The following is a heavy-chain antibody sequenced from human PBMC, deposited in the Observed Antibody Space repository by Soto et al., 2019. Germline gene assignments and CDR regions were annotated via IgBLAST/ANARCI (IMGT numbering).Heavy chain of an antibody. CDR2: IYYSGST. CDR3: ARERSLQYYYYGMDV. J-gene: IGHJ6*02. CDR1: GGSIGSYY. Sequence: SETLSLTCTVSGGSIGSYYWSWIRQPPGKGLEWIGYIYYSGSTNYNPSLKSRVTISVDTSKNQFSLKLSSVTAADTAVYYCARERSLQYYYYGMDVWGQGTTVTVSS. V-gene: IGHV4-59*01.